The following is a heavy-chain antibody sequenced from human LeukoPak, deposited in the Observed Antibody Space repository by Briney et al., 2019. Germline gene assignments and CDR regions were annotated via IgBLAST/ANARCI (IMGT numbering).Heavy chain of an antibody. CDR1: GFTFSSYS. CDR2: ISSSSSTI. V-gene: IGHV3-48*02. CDR3: ASGRRRGPRTTVTISHFDY. J-gene: IGHJ4*02. D-gene: IGHD4-17*01. Sequence: GGSLRLSCAASGFTFSSYSMNWVRQAPGKGLEWVSYISSSSSTIYYADTVKGRFTISRDNAKNSLYLQMNSLRDEDTAVYYCASGRRRGPRTTVTISHFDYWGQGTLVTVSS.